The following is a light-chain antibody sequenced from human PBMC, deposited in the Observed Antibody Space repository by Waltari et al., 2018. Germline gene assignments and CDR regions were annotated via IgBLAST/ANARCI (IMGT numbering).Light chain of an antibody. CDR3: QKYGRTPRP. CDR2: DAS. V-gene: IGKV3-20*01. J-gene: IGKJ4*01. CDR1: QSLGNTY. Sequence: EIVLTQSPGTLSLSPGESASLSCRASQSLGNTYLAWYQQKPGQAPRLLILDASRRATGIPDRFSGSGSGTDFTITISRLEPEDFAVYFCQKYGRTPRPFGGGTKVEI.